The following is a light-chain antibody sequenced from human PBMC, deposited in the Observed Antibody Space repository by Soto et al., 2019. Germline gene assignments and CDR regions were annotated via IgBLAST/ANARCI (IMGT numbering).Light chain of an antibody. J-gene: IGKJ5*01. V-gene: IGKV3-11*01. CDR3: QQRSNWPIT. Sequence: EIVLTQSPATLSLSPGEGATLSCRASQSVSNNYLAWYQQKPGQAPRFLIYGASNRATGIPARFSGSGSGTDFTLTISSLEPEDVAVYYCQQRSNWPITLGQGTRLEIK. CDR1: QSVSNNY. CDR2: GAS.